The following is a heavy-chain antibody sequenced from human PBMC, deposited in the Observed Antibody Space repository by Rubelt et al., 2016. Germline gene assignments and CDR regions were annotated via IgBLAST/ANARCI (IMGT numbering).Heavy chain of an antibody. CDR2: ISAYNGNT. Sequence: VRQAPGQGLEWMGWISAYNGNTNYAQKLQGRVTMTTDTSTSTAYMELRSLRSDDTAVYYCVRARGNSRAFDIWGQGTMVTVSS. CDR3: VRARGNSRAFDI. D-gene: IGHD2/OR15-2a*01. J-gene: IGHJ3*02. V-gene: IGHV1-18*01.